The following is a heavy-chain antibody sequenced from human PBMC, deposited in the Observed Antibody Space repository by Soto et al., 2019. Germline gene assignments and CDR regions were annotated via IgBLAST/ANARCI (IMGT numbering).Heavy chain of an antibody. D-gene: IGHD2-15*01. CDR2: VYWDDDN. Sequence: QITLKESGPTLVKPTQTLTLTCSFSGFSLPTSAVGVAWISQPPGAALEWLALVYWDDDNRYSPSLKCRLTIPKDSFKNRVALTMTHMDPVDTATYFCAHKGGRGAGMYVSGQGTTV. V-gene: IGHV2-5*02. CDR1: GFSLPTSAVG. CDR3: AHKGGRGAGMYV. J-gene: IGHJ6*02.